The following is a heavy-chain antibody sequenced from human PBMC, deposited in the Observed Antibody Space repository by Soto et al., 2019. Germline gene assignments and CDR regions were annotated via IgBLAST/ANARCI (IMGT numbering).Heavy chain of an antibody. J-gene: IGHJ3*02. CDR2: ISYDGSNK. CDR1: GFTFSSYG. CDR3: ANTEGIALAGTGNAFDI. V-gene: IGHV3-30*18. Sequence: QVQLVESGGGVVQPGRSLRLSCAASGFTFSSYGMHWVRQAPGKGLEWVAVISYDGSNKYYADSVKGRFTISRDNSKNTLYLQMNSLRAEDTAVYYCANTEGIALAGTGNAFDIWGQGTMVTVSS. D-gene: IGHD6-19*01.